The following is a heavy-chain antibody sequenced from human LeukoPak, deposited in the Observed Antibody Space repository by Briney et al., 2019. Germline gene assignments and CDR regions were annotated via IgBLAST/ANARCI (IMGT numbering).Heavy chain of an antibody. CDR2: INPNSGAT. CDR1: GYTFIDYY. V-gene: IGHV1-2*02. D-gene: IGHD2-2*01. J-gene: IGHJ4*02. CDR3: ARVKKLMPEFEF. Sequence: ASVKVSCKSSGYTFIDYYIHWVRQAPGQGLEWMGWINPNSGATKYAQKFQGRVSMTRDTSINTAYMDLTNLRSDDTAIFYCARVKKLMPEFEFWGQGTLVTVSS.